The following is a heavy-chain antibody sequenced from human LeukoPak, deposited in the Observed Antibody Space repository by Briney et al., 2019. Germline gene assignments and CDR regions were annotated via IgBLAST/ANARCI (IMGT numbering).Heavy chain of an antibody. J-gene: IGHJ3*02. D-gene: IGHD2-8*01. V-gene: IGHV3-23*01. Sequence: GGSLRLSCAASGFTFSSSAMTCVRQAPGKGLEWVSLISGSGGNTYYADSVKGRFTISRHTSKKTLYLQMNSLRAEDTAVYYCAREVMAKRRAFDIWGQGTVVTVSS. CDR3: AREVMAKRRAFDI. CDR1: GFTFSSSA. CDR2: ISGSGGNT.